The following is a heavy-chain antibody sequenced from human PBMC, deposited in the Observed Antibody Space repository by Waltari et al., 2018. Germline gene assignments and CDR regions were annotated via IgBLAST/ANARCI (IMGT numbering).Heavy chain of an antibody. CDR1: GGTFSSYA. V-gene: IGHV1-69*05. CDR2: IIPIFGTA. CDR3: ASRTGIAARLGYYGMDV. Sequence: QVQLVQSGAEVKKPGSSVKVSCKASGGTFSSYAISWVRQAPGQGLEWMGGIIPIFGTANYAQKFQGRVTITTDESTSTAYMELSSLRSEDTAVYYCASRTGIAARLGYYGMDVWGQGTTVTVSS. D-gene: IGHD6-6*01. J-gene: IGHJ6*02.